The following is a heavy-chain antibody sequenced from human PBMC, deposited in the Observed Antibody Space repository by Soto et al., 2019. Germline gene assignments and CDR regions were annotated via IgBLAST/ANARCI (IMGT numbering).Heavy chain of an antibody. CDR1: GGTFTSYA. Sequence: QVQLVQSGAEVKKPGSSVRVPCKASGGTFTSYAISWGGQAPGQGLEWRGGIIPIFGTANYAQKFQGRVTITADESTSTAYMELSSLRSEDTAVYYCARGRPIAARPGGHFDYWGQGTLVTVSS. D-gene: IGHD6-6*01. CDR2: IIPIFGTA. J-gene: IGHJ4*02. V-gene: IGHV1-69*01. CDR3: ARGRPIAARPGGHFDY.